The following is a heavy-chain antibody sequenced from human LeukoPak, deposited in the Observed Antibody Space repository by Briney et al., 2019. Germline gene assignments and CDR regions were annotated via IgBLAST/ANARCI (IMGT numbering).Heavy chain of an antibody. J-gene: IGHJ3*02. V-gene: IGHV4-61*01. D-gene: IGHD3-9*01. CDR2: IYYSGST. CDR3: ARYYDILTGYYLSHAFDI. CDR1: GGSISSSSYY. Sequence: SETLSLTCTVSGGSISSSSYYWSWIRQPPGKGLVWIGYIYYSGSTNYNPSLKSRVTISVDTSKNPFSLKLSSVTAADTAVYYCARYYDILTGYYLSHAFDIWGQGTMVTVSS.